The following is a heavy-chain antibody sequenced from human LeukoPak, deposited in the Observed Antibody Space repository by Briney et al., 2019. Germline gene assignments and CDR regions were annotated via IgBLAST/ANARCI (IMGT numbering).Heavy chain of an antibody. CDR3: ARLTQKLLSLDY. V-gene: IGHV4-39*01. J-gene: IGHJ4*02. CDR2: IYYSGST. Sequence: WVRQPPGKGLEWIGSIYYSGSTYYNPSLKSRVTISVDTSKNQFSLKLSSVTAADTAVYYCARLTQKLLSLDYWGQGTLVTVSS. D-gene: IGHD2-21*01.